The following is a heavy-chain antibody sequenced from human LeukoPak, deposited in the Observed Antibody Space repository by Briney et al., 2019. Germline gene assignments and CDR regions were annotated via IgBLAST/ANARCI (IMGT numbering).Heavy chain of an antibody. V-gene: IGHV1-18*03. Sequence: GASVKVSCKASGYTFTIYGITWVRQAPGQGLEWMGWISANNGNTNYAQKFQGRVTMTTDTSTSTAYMELRSLRSDDMAVYYCARAGAAVTTNFDNWGQGTLVTVSS. CDR3: ARAGAAVTTNFDN. CDR1: GYTFTIYG. D-gene: IGHD4-17*01. J-gene: IGHJ4*02. CDR2: ISANNGNT.